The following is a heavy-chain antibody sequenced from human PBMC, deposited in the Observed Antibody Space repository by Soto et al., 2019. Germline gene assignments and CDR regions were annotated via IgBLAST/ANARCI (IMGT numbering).Heavy chain of an antibody. D-gene: IGHD3-22*01. CDR2: ISYDGSNK. V-gene: IGHV3-30-3*01. CDR3: ARASMIVVVIDAFDI. CDR1: GFTFSSYA. J-gene: IGHJ3*02. Sequence: VQLLESGGGLVQPGGSLRLSCAASGFTFSSYAMHWVRQAPGKGLEWVAVISYDGSNKYYADSVKGRFTISRYNSKNPLYLQMNSLRAEDTDVYYCARASMIVVVIDAFDIWGQGTMVTVSS.